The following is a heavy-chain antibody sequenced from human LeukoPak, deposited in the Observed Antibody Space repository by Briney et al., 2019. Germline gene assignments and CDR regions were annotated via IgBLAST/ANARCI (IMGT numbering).Heavy chain of an antibody. Sequence: GGSLRLSCAASGSTFSSYGMHWVRQAPGKGLQWVTIISHDGGYKYYADSGKGRFTISRDNSKNTLYRQMSSLRTNDTAVYSRVKDLESGYDSTVHFDGWGRGTLVTAS. V-gene: IGHV3-30*18. CDR1: GSTFSSYG. CDR2: ISHDGGYK. D-gene: IGHD5-12*01. J-gene: IGHJ2*01. CDR3: VKDLESGYDSTVHFDG.